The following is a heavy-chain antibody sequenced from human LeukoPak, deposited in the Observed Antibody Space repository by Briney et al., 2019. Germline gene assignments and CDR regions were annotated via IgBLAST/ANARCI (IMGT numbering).Heavy chain of an antibody. J-gene: IGHJ4*02. CDR1: GYSISSGYY. CDR3: ASAPGDFWSGYPDYFDY. CDR2: IYHSGST. D-gene: IGHD3-3*01. V-gene: IGHV4-38-2*01. Sequence: TSETLSLTCAVSGYSISSGYYWGWIRQPPGKGLEWIGSIYHSGSTYYNSSLKSRVTISVDTSKNQFSLKLSSVTAADTAVYYCASAPGDFWSGYPDYFDYWGQGTLVTVSS.